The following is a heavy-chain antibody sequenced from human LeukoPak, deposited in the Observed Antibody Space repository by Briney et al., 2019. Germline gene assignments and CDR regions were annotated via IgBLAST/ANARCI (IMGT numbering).Heavy chain of an antibody. V-gene: IGHV1-18*01. J-gene: IGHJ4*02. CDR2: ISAYKGNT. CDR1: GYTFTSYG. Sequence: ASVKVSRKASGYTFTSYGISWVRQAPGQGLEWMGWISAYKGNTNYAQKLQGRVTMTTDTSTCTAYMELRSLRSDDTAVYYCARDSSAGYFDYWGQGTLGTVSS. CDR3: ARDSSAGYFDY.